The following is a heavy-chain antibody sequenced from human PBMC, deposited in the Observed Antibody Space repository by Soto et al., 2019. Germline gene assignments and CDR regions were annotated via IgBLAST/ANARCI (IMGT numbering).Heavy chain of an antibody. CDR1: GFSLSTGGVG. Sequence: QITLMESGPTLVKPTQTLTLTCTFSGFSLSTGGVGVGWIRQPPGKALEWLALIYWDDDKRYSPSLRSRLTITQDTPKNQVVLTMTNMDPADTATYYCTHRRCGGDCLQSYSSPYYYGMDVWGQGTTVTVSS. D-gene: IGHD2-21*02. CDR3: THRRCGGDCLQSYSSPYYYGMDV. J-gene: IGHJ6*02. V-gene: IGHV2-5*02. CDR2: IYWDDDK.